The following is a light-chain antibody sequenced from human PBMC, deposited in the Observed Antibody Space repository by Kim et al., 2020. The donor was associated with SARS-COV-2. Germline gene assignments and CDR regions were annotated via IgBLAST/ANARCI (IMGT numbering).Light chain of an antibody. CDR1: TSNIGSNT. CDR3: AAWDDNLSGLWV. J-gene: IGLJ3*02. CDR2: SNN. V-gene: IGLV1-44*01. Sequence: RVTISCFGSTSNIGSNTVNWYQQLPGAAPTLLIYSNNQLASGVPDRFSGSKSGTSASLAISGLQSDDEADYYCAAWDDNLSGLWVFGGGTKLTVL.